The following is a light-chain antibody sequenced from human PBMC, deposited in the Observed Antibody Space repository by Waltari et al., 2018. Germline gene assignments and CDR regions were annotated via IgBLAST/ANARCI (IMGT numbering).Light chain of an antibody. CDR2: DDN. CDR1: SGSIAGNY. Sequence: NFMLTQPHSVSESPGKTVIISCTRSSGSIAGNYVQWYQPRPGGAPTTVIFDDNRRPSGVPDRFSGSIDSSSNAAALTISGLKTEDEADYYCQSYEYSVWVFGGGTKLTVL. CDR3: QSYEYSVWV. V-gene: IGLV6-57*03. J-gene: IGLJ3*02.